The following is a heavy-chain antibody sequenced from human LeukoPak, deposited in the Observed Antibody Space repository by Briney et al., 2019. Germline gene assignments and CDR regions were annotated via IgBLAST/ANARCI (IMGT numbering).Heavy chain of an antibody. J-gene: IGHJ6*02. V-gene: IGHV4-59*01. Sequence: PSETLSLTCTVSGGSISSYYWSWIRQPPGKGLEWIGYIYYSGSTNYNPSLKSRVTISVDTSKNQFSLKLSSVTAADTAVYYCARVLVFSGSYYHYYGMDVWGQGTTVTVSS. CDR2: IYYSGST. CDR1: GGSISSYY. CDR3: ARVLVFSGSYYHYYGMDV. D-gene: IGHD1-26*01.